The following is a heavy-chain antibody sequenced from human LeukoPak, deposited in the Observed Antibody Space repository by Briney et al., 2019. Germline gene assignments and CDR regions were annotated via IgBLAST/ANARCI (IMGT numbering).Heavy chain of an antibody. CDR2: TYYRSKWYN. V-gene: IGHV6-1*01. J-gene: IGHJ2*01. Sequence: SQTLSLTCAISGDSVSSNSAAWNWIRQSPSRGLEWLGRTYYRSKWYNDYAVSVKSRITINPDTSKNQFSLQLNSVTPEDTAVYYCARGQVDSSSWYVVTGDTHYWYFDLWGRGTLVTVSS. D-gene: IGHD6-13*01. CDR1: GDSVSSNSAA. CDR3: ARGQVDSSSWYVVTGDTHYWYFDL.